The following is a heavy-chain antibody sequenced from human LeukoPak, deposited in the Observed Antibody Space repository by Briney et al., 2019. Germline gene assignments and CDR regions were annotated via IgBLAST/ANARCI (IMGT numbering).Heavy chain of an antibody. CDR3: ARDRESSSWYRFDY. Sequence: GSLRLSCAASGFTFSSYWMSWVRQAPGKGLEWVANIKQDGSEKYYVDSVKGRFTISRDNAKNSLYLQMNSLRAEDTAVYYCARDRESSSWYRFDYWGQGTLVTVSS. J-gene: IGHJ4*02. D-gene: IGHD6-13*01. CDR1: GFTFSSYW. V-gene: IGHV3-7*01. CDR2: IKQDGSEK.